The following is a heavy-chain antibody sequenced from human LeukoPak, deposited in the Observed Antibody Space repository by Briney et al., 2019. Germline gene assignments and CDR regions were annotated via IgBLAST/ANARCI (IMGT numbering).Heavy chain of an antibody. CDR3: VTPVNSGYYYLS. CDR1: GGSISSSSYY. D-gene: IGHD5-12*01. V-gene: IGHV4-39*01. J-gene: IGHJ5*02. CDR2: IYYSGST. Sequence: SETLSLTCTVSGGSISSSSYYWGWIRQPPGKGLEWIGNIYYSGSTYYNPSLKSRVTISVDTSKNQFSLKLSSLTVADTAVYYCVTPVNSGYYYLSWGQGTLVTVSS.